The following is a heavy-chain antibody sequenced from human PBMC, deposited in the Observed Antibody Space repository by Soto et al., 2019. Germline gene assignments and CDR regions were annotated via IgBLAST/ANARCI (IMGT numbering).Heavy chain of an antibody. J-gene: IGHJ5*02. CDR2: IYYSGST. Sequence: QLQLQESGPGLVKPSETLSLTCTVSGGSIRSSTYYWGWIRQPPGKGLEWIGSIYYSGSTYYNPXXKSRVTISVDXXKXQXXLRLSSVTAADTAVYYCATTYRSRWPPYPLNWFDPWGQGTLVTVSS. CDR1: GGSIRSSTYY. D-gene: IGHD6-13*01. V-gene: IGHV4-39*01. CDR3: ATTYRSRWPPYPLNWFDP.